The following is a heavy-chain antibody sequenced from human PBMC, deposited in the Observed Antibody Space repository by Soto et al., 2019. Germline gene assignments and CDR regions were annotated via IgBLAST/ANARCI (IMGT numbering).Heavy chain of an antibody. J-gene: IGHJ3*02. Sequence: GGSLRLSCAASGLIFSKYWMHWIRQAPGKGLVWVARINRDGSSTYYVDSVKGRFTISRDNTKNSLYLQMNSLRVDDTAVYYCARGGRPDIWGQGTMVTVSS. CDR1: GLIFSKYW. V-gene: IGHV3-74*01. D-gene: IGHD3-10*01. CDR3: ARGGRPDI. CDR2: INRDGSST.